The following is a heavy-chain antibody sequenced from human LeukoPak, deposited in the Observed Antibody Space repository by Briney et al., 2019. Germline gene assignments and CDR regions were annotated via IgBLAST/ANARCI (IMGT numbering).Heavy chain of an antibody. CDR2: IYYSGST. Sequence: PSETLSLTCTVSGGSISSYYWSWIRQPPGKGLERIGYIYYSGSTNYNPSLKSRVTISVDTSKNQFSLKLSSVTAADTAVYYCARGGGWTPNYYYGMDVWGQGTTVTVSS. J-gene: IGHJ6*02. CDR3: ARGGGWTPNYYYGMDV. CDR1: GGSISSYY. V-gene: IGHV4-59*01. D-gene: IGHD6-19*01.